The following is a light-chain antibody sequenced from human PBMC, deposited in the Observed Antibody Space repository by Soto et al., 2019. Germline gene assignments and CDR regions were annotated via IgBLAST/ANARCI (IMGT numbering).Light chain of an antibody. J-gene: IGKJ4*01. CDR3: LQYDDYPFT. V-gene: IGKV1-6*01. CDR1: QGIRNE. CDR2: AAS. Sequence: AIQVTQSPSSLSASVGDRVTITCRASQGIRNELSWYQHKPGKAPKFLIFAASNLQSGVPSRFSGSGSGTEFTLTSSSLQPEDFATYFCLQYDDYPFTFGGWTKGDIK.